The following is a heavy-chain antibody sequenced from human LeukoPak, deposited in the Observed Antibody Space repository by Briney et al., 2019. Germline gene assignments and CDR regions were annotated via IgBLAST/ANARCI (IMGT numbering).Heavy chain of an antibody. CDR1: TFTFSSFS. J-gene: IGHJ4*02. CDR2: IWYDASNK. V-gene: IGHV3-33*01. CDR3: VRGVGVSRFNYFDH. D-gene: IGHD6-13*01. Sequence: GGSVTLSCAACTFTFSSFSMQRLAQAPGKGLEGVAVIWYDASNKYYADAVKGRFTISRDNSKNTLFLQMNSLRDDDTAVYYCVRGVGVSRFNYFDHWGQGTLVTVSS.